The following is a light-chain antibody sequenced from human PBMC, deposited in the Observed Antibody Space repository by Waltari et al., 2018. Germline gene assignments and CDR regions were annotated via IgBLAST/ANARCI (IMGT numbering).Light chain of an antibody. Sequence: QSALTQPRSASGPPGPSVTISCSGTSSDIGAYMYVSWYQQHPGKAPRLIIYNIKKGPSGVPDRLSGSKSGNTASLNISGLQPDDGADYFCCSYAGNSMIFGGGTMLTVL. CDR3: CSYAGNSMI. CDR2: NIK. CDR1: SSDIGAYMY. J-gene: IGLJ2*01. V-gene: IGLV2-11*01.